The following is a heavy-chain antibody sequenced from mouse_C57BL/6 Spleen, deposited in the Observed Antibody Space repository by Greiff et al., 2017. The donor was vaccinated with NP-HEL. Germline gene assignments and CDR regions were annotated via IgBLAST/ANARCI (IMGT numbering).Heavy chain of an antibody. Sequence: VQLQQSGAELVRPGTSVKVSCKASGYAFTNYLIEWVKQRPGQGFEWIGVINPGSGGTNYNEKFKGKATLTADKSSSTAYMQLSSLTSEDSAVYFCARSLLRYFDYWGQGTTLTVSS. V-gene: IGHV1-54*01. CDR3: ARSLLRYFDY. CDR2: INPGSGGT. J-gene: IGHJ2*01. D-gene: IGHD1-1*01. CDR1: GYAFTNYL.